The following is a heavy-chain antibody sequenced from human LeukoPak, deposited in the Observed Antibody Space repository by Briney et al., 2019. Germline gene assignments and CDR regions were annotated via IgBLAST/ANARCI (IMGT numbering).Heavy chain of an antibody. V-gene: IGHV3-48*04. CDR1: GFTFSSYS. D-gene: IGHD5-24*01. CDR2: ISSSSSTI. CDR3: ARGTQLGY. Sequence: PGGSLRLSCAASGFTFSSYSMNWVRQAPGKGLEWVSYISSSSSTIYYADSVKGRFTISRDNAKNSLYLQMNSLRAEDTAVYYCARGTQLGYWGQGTLVTVSS. J-gene: IGHJ4*02.